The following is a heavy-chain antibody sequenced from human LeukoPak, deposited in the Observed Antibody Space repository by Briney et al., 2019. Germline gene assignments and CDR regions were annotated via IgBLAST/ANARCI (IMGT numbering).Heavy chain of an antibody. CDR1: GFTFSSYE. J-gene: IGHJ4*02. Sequence: GGSLRLSCAASGFTFSSYEMNWVRQAPGKGLEWVSYISSSGSTIYYADSVKGRFTISRDNSKDTLYLQMNSLRVDDKAIYYCAKDRPNYYGTNGQYYTRNGDYWGQGTLVSVSS. V-gene: IGHV3-48*03. D-gene: IGHD2-8*01. CDR2: ISSSGSTI. CDR3: AKDRPNYYGTNGQYYTRNGDY.